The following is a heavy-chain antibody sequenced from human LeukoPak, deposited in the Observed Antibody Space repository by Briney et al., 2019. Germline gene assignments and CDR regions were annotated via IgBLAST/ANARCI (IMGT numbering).Heavy chain of an antibody. V-gene: IGHV3-30*18. D-gene: IGHD3-3*01. J-gene: IGHJ4*02. CDR2: ISSDGSNK. CDR1: GFTFSSYG. Sequence: GGSLRLSCAASGFTFSSYGMHWVRQAPGKGLEWVAVISSDGSNKYYADSVKGRFTISRDNSKNTLYLQMNSLSAEDTDVYYCAKDWRDFGVVYYFDYWGQGTLVTVTS. CDR3: AKDWRDFGVVYYFDY.